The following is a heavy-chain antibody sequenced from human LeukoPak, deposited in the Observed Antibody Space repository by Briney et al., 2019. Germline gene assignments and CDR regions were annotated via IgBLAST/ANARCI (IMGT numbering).Heavy chain of an antibody. D-gene: IGHD5-12*01. CDR1: GFTFSSYG. V-gene: IGHV3-33*03. J-gene: IGHJ4*02. CDR3: AKDMVRVATAATFDY. CDR2: IWYDGSNK. Sequence: GRSLRLSCAASGFTFSSYGMHWVRQAPGKGLEWVAVIWYDGSNKYYADSVKGRFTISRDNSKNSLYLQMNSLRTEDTALYYYAKDMVRVATAATFDYWGQGTLVTVSS.